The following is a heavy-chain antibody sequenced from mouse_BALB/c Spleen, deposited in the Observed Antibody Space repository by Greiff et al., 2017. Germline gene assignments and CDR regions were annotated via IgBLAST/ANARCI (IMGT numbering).Heavy chain of an antibody. CDR3: ARAREGITTVDAMDY. J-gene: IGHJ4*01. D-gene: IGHD1-1*01. Sequence: QVQLKESGPGLVAPSQSLSITCTVSGFSLTGYGVNWVRQPPGKGLEWLGMIWGDGSTDYNSALKSRLSISKDNSKSQVFLKMNSLQTDDTARYYCARAREGITTVDAMDYWGQGTSVTVSS. V-gene: IGHV2-6-7*01. CDR2: IWGDGST. CDR1: GFSLTGYG.